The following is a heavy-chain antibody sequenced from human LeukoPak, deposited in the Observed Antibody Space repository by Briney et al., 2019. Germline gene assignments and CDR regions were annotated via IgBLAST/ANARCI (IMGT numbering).Heavy chain of an antibody. Sequence: GGSLRLSCAASGFTFSSYAMHWVRQAPGKGLEWVAVISHDGSNKYYADSVKGRFTISRDNSKNTLYLQMNSLRAEDTAVYYCARDALSGSYLDYWGQGTLVTVSS. V-gene: IGHV3-30-3*01. CDR3: ARDALSGSYLDY. CDR1: GFTFSSYA. J-gene: IGHJ4*02. CDR2: ISHDGSNK. D-gene: IGHD1-26*01.